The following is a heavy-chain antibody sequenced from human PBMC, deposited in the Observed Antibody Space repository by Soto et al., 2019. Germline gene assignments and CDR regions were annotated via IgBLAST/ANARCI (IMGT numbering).Heavy chain of an antibody. CDR3: ATKRTGITTIGPGY. CDR2: IKSKTDGGTT. Sequence: EVQLVESGGALVKPGGSLRLSCAASGFTFSNAWMSWARQAPGKGLEWVGRIKSKTDGGTTDYAAAVEGRFTISREDSKNTVYLQMDSLKTEDTAVYYCATKRTGITTIGPGYWGQGTLVTVSS. D-gene: IGHD1-20*01. V-gene: IGHV3-15*02. J-gene: IGHJ4*02. CDR1: GFTFSNAW.